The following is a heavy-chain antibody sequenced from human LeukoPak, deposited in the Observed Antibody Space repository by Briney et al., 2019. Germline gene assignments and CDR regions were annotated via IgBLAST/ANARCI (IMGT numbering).Heavy chain of an antibody. CDR1: GYTFTSYA. CDR3: ARDEVRPPGAPYNWFDP. V-gene: IGHV1-3*01. Sequence: ASVKVSCTASGYTFTSYAMHWVRQAPGQRLEWMGWINAGNGNTKYSQKFQGRVTITRDTSASTAYMELSSLRSEDTAVYYCARDEVRPPGAPYNWFDPWGQGTLVTVSS. J-gene: IGHJ5*02. CDR2: INAGNGNT.